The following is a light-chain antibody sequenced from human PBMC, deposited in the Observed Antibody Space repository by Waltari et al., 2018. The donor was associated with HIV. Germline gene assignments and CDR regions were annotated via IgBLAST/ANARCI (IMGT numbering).Light chain of an antibody. CDR2: AAS. V-gene: IGKV1-39*01. J-gene: IGKJ4*01. CDR1: QSISSY. CDR3: QQSYSTPLT. Sequence: DIQMTQAPSSLSASVGDRVTITCRESQSISSYLNWYQQKPGNSPKPLIYAASSLQSAVPLRFSGSEAGTEFTFTISSLQPEDFAPYYCQQSYSTPLTFGGGTKVEIK.